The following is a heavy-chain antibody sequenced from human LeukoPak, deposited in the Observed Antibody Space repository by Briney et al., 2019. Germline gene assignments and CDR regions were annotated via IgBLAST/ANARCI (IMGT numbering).Heavy chain of an antibody. CDR2: ISNSGTTI. V-gene: IGHV3-11*04. CDR3: ARDFPKDYYDSSVSRDY. CDR1: GFTFSDYY. D-gene: IGHD3-22*01. J-gene: IGHJ4*02. Sequence: PGGSLRLSCAASGFTFSDYYMTWIRQAPGKGLEWVSYISNSGTTIYYADSVKGRFTISRDNAKNSLYLQMNSLRAEDTAVYYCARDFPKDYYDSSVSRDYWGQGTLVTVSS.